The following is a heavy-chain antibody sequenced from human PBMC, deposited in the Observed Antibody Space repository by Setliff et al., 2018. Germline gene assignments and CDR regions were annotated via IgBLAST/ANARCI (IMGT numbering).Heavy chain of an antibody. J-gene: IGHJ3*02. CDR3: TFARDGYDVFDI. CDR2: IRGRTDNYAT. CDR1: GFSFSGSA. V-gene: IGHV3-73*01. Sequence: GGSLRLSCAASGFSFSGSAVYWVRQASGKGLEWIGRIRGRTDNYATAYAASVRGRCTTSRDDSKNTAYLQMNSLKTEDTAVYYCTFARDGYDVFDIWGQGTMVTVSS. D-gene: IGHD5-18*01.